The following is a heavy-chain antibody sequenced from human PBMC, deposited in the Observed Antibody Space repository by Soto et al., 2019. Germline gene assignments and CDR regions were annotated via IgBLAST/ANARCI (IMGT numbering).Heavy chain of an antibody. CDR1: RFTFTNYA. CDR3: ARDLGGSGYDGMGV. Sequence: QVQLVESGGGVVQPGKSLSLSCAASRFTFTNYAFHWVRQAPGKGLEWVALISYDGDHKYYADSVKGRFTISRDNLKKTLYLQMHSLRTEDTAGYYCARDLGGSGYDGMGVWGQGTTVTVSS. CDR2: ISYDGDHK. D-gene: IGHD3-10*01. V-gene: IGHV3-30-3*01. J-gene: IGHJ6*02.